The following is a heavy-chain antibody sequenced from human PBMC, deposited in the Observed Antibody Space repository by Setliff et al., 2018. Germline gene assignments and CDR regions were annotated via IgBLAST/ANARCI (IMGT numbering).Heavy chain of an antibody. Sequence: AGGSLRLSCAASGFTFSSYSMNWVRQAPGKGLEWVSYISSSSSTIYYADSVKGRFTISRDNAKNSLYLQMNSLRAEDTAVYYCARDRRPFNWGGNDAFDIWGQGTMVTVSS. CDR3: ARDRRPFNWGGNDAFDI. J-gene: IGHJ3*02. CDR1: GFTFSSYS. CDR2: ISSSSSTI. D-gene: IGHD7-27*01. V-gene: IGHV3-48*01.